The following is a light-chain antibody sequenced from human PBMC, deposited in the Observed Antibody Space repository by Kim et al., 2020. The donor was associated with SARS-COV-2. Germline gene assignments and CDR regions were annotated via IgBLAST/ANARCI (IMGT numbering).Light chain of an antibody. Sequence: AIRMTQSPSSLSASTGDRVTITCRASQGISSYLAWYQQKPGKAPKLLIYAASTLQSGVPSRFSGSGSGTDFTLTISCLQSEDFATYYCQQYYSYPNTFGQGTKLAIK. CDR1: QGISSY. J-gene: IGKJ2*01. CDR3: QQYYSYPNT. V-gene: IGKV1-8*01. CDR2: AAS.